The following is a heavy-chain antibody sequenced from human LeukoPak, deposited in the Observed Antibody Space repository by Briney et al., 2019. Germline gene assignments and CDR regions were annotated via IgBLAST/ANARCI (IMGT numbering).Heavy chain of an antibody. Sequence: SQTLSLTCAISGDSVSSNSAAWNWIRQSPSRGLEWLGRTYYRSRWYNEYALSVKSRISINPDTSKNQFSLQLNSVTPEDTAVYYCARVTEKQYLPFDSWGQGTLVTVSS. CDR3: ARVTEKQYLPFDS. CDR2: TYYRSRWYN. CDR1: GDSVSSNSAA. D-gene: IGHD6-19*01. V-gene: IGHV6-1*01. J-gene: IGHJ4*02.